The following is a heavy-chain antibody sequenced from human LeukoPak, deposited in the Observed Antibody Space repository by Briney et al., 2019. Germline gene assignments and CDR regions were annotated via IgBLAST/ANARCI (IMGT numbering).Heavy chain of an antibody. CDR2: IYPGDSDT. CDR1: GYSFTSYW. CDR3: ARRCASGGSCYGAFDI. J-gene: IGHJ3*02. V-gene: IGHV5-51*01. D-gene: IGHD2-15*01. Sequence: GESLKISFKGSGYSFTSYWIGWVRQMPGKGLEWMGIIYPGDSDTRYSPSFQGQVTISADKSISTAYLQWSSLKASDTAMYYCARRCASGGSCYGAFDIWGQGTMVTVSS.